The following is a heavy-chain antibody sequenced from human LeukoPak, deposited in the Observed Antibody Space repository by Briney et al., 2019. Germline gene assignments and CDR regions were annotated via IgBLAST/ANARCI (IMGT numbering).Heavy chain of an antibody. CDR1: GYTFTSYD. CDR3: ARRAVAGMTDYYYYYYMDV. D-gene: IGHD6-19*01. CDR2: IIPIFGTA. Sequence: SVKVSCKASGYTFTSYDINWVRQAPGQGLEWMGGIIPIFGTANYAQKFQGRVTITADKSTSTAYMELSSLRSEDTAVYYCARRAVAGMTDYYYYYYMDVWGKGTTVTVSS. J-gene: IGHJ6*03. V-gene: IGHV1-69*06.